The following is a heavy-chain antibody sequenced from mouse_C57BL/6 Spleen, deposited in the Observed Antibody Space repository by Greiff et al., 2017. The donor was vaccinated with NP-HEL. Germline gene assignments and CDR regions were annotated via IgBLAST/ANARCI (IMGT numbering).Heavy chain of an antibody. J-gene: IGHJ4*01. V-gene: IGHV1-42*01. CDR3: ARSEGYYYGSSYDAMDY. D-gene: IGHD1-1*01. CDR2: INPSTGGT. CDR1: GYSFTGDY. Sequence: VQLQQSGPELVKPGASVKISCKASGYSFTGDYMNWVKQSPEKSLEWIGEINPSTGGTTYNQKFKAKATLTVDKSSSTAYMQLKSLTSEDSAVYYCARSEGYYYGSSYDAMDYWGQGTSVTVSS.